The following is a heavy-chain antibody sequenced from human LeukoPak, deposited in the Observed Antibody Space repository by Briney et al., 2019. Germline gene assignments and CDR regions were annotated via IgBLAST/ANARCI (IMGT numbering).Heavy chain of an antibody. Sequence: ASVKVSCKASGYTFTSYDVNWVRQATGQGLEWMGWMNPNSGNTGYAQKFQGRVTMTRNTSISTAYMELSSLRSEDTAVYYCARVEDSSGYYFYYYYGMDVWGQGTTVTVSS. CDR3: ARVEDSSGYYFYYYYGMDV. CDR1: GYTFTSYD. J-gene: IGHJ6*02. V-gene: IGHV1-8*01. D-gene: IGHD3-22*01. CDR2: MNPNSGNT.